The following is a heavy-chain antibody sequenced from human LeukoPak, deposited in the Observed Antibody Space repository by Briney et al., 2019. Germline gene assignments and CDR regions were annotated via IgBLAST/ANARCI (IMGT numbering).Heavy chain of an antibody. Sequence: GASVKVSCKASGYTFTSYGISWVRQAPGQGLEWMGWINPNSGGTNYAQKFQGRVTMTRDTSISTAYMELSRLRSDDTAVYYCAREYYYGSGSYYNIGWFDPWGQGTLVTVSS. CDR2: INPNSGGT. CDR1: GYTFTSYG. D-gene: IGHD3-10*01. CDR3: AREYYYGSGSYYNIGWFDP. V-gene: IGHV1-2*02. J-gene: IGHJ5*02.